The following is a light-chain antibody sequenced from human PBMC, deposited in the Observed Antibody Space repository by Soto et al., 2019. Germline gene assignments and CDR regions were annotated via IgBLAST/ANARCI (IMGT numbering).Light chain of an antibody. CDR1: QSINTK. V-gene: IGKV1-39*01. CDR3: QQSYKSPPT. CDR2: AAS. Sequence: DIQMTQSPSSLSASVGARVTITCRASQSINTKLNWYQQKPGKVPNLLIYAASSLQTGVPSRFSGSGSGTDFTLTISSLQPEDFATYYCQQSYKSPPTFGPGTKVDIK. J-gene: IGKJ1*01.